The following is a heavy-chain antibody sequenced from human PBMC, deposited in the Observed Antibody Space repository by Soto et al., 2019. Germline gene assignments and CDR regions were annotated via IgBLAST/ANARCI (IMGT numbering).Heavy chain of an antibody. CDR3: TTDYGDYMLYWYFDL. CDR2: IKSKTDGGTT. CDR1: GFTFSNAW. V-gene: IGHV3-15*01. J-gene: IGHJ2*01. Sequence: EVQLVESGGGLVKPGGSLRLSCAASGFTFSNAWMSWVRQAPGKGLEWVGRIKSKTDGGTTDYAAPVKGRFTISRDDSXXTPYLQMHSLKTEDTAVYYCTTDYGDYMLYWYFDLWGRGTLVTVSS. D-gene: IGHD4-17*01.